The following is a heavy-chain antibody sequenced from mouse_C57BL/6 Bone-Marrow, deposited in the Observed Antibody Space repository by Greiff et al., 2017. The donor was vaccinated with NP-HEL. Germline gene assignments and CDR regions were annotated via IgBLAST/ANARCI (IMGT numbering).Heavy chain of an antibody. V-gene: IGHV7-1*01. Sequence: EVNVVESGGGLVQSGRSLRLSCATSGFTFSDFYMEWVRQAPGKGLEWIAASRNKANDYTTEYSASVKGRFIVSRDTSQSILYLQMNALRAEDTAIYYCARDLDGYYGGDFDVWGTGTTVTVSS. D-gene: IGHD2-3*01. CDR1: GFTFSDFY. CDR2: SRNKANDYTT. J-gene: IGHJ1*03. CDR3: ARDLDGYYGGDFDV.